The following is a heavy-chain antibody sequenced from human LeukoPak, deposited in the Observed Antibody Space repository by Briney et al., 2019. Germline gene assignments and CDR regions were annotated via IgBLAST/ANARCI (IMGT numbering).Heavy chain of an antibody. CDR3: ARVQRELMWYYFDY. CDR2: INWNGGST. CDR1: GF. V-gene: IGHV3-20*04. Sequence: GGSLRLSCAASGFMSCVRQAPGKGLAWVSGINWNGGSTGYADSVKGRFTISRDNAKNSLYLQMNSLRVEDTALYYCARVQRELMWYYFDYWGQGTLVTVSS. J-gene: IGHJ4*02. D-gene: IGHD1-1*01.